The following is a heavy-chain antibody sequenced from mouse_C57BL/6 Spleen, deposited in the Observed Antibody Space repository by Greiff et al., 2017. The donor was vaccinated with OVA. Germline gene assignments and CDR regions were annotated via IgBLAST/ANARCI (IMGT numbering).Heavy chain of an antibody. V-gene: IGHV1-81*01. CDR2: MYPRSGNT. CDR3: ARSDNLYAMDY. Sequence: VQLQQSGAELARPGASVKLSCKASGYTFTSYGISWVKQRTGQGIEWIGEMYPRSGNTYYNEKFKGKATLTADKSSSTASRELRSLTSEDFAVYFCARSDNLYAMDYWGQGTSVTVSS. D-gene: IGHD1-3*01. J-gene: IGHJ4*01. CDR1: GYTFTSYG.